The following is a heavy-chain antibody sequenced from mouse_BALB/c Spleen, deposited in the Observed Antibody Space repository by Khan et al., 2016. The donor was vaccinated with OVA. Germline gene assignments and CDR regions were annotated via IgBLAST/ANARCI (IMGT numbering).Heavy chain of an antibody. J-gene: IGHJ1*01. CDR3: ARQYYGSILYWYFDV. Sequence: QIQLQQSGAELVKPGASVKLSCKASGYTFTSYDINWVRQRPEQGLEWIGWLFPGDGSTKYNEKFKGKATLTSDKSSSTAYMQLSRLTSEDSAVYFCARQYYGSILYWYFDVWGAGTTVTVSS. V-gene: IGHV1-85*01. CDR1: GYTFTSYD. D-gene: IGHD1-1*01. CDR2: LFPGDGST.